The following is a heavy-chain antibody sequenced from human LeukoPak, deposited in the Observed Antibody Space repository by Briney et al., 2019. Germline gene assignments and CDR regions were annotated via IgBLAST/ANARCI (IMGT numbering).Heavy chain of an antibody. CDR3: ARGDLVFFDY. D-gene: IGHD3-16*01. J-gene: IGHJ4*02. V-gene: IGHV3-66*01. CDR2: IYSGGST. CDR1: GFTVSSNY. Sequence: PGGSLRLSCATSGFTVSSNYMSWVRQAPGKGLEWVSAIYSGGSTYYADSVKGRFTISRDNSKNTLYLQMNSLRAEDTAVYYCARGDLVFFDYWGQGTLVTVSS.